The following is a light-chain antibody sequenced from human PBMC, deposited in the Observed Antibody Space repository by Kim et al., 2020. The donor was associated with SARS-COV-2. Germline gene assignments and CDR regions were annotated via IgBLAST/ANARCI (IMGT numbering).Light chain of an antibody. CDR1: QSVNNIY. CDR3: QQYARTPLT. V-gene: IGKV3-20*01. Sequence: SPGEGATLSCGASQSVNNIYLAWYQQKPGQAPRLLIYGASIRATGIPDRFSGRGSGTDFTPTISRVRPEDFAVYYCQQYARTPLTFGGGTKGDIK. CDR2: GAS. J-gene: IGKJ4*01.